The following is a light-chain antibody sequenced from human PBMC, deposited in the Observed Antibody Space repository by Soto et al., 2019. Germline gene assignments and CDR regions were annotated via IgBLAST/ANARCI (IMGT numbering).Light chain of an antibody. Sequence: DIQLTQSPSSLSASVGDRVTITCQASQDIKNYLNWYQQKPGKAPNLLIYDASNLKTGVPSRFSGSGSGTHFTFTISSLQPEDIATYYCQHYDHLPPLSFGGGTKVEIK. CDR2: DAS. J-gene: IGKJ4*01. CDR3: QHYDHLPPLS. V-gene: IGKV1-33*01. CDR1: QDIKNY.